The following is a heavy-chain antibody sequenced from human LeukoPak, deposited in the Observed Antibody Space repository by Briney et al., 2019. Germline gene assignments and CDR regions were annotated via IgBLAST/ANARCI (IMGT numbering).Heavy chain of an antibody. D-gene: IGHD5-24*01. Sequence: GASVKVSCKASGYTFTGYYMHWVRQAPGQGLEWMGWINPNSGGTNYAQKFQGRVTMTRDTSISTAYMELSRLRSDDTAVYYCARDMGTALSRWLQFLENWFDPWGQGTLVTVSS. CDR2: INPNSGGT. CDR3: ARDMGTALSRWLQFLENWFDP. CDR1: GYTFTGYY. V-gene: IGHV1-2*02. J-gene: IGHJ5*02.